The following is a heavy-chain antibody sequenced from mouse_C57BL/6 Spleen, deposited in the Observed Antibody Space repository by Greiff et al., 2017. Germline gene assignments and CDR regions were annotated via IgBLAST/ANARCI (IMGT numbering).Heavy chain of an antibody. V-gene: IGHV1-69*01. CDR2: IDPSDSYT. J-gene: IGHJ2*01. D-gene: IGHD1-1*01. Sequence: QVQLQQPGAELVMPGASVKLSCKASGYTFTSYWMHWVKQRPGQGLEWIGEIDPSDSYTNYNQKFKGKSTVTVDKSSSAAYMQLSSLTSEDSAVYYCARPGTVVPYYFDYWGQGTTLTVSS. CDR3: ARPGTVVPYYFDY. CDR1: GYTFTSYW.